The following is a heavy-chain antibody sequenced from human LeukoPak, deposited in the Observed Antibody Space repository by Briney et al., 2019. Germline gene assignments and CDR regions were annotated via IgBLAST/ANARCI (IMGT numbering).Heavy chain of an antibody. CDR2: IYNDGSST. Sequence: GGSLRLSCAASGFTFSSYWMHWVRQAPGKGLVWVSRIYNDGSSTSYADSVKGRFTISRDNSKNTLYLQMNSLRAEDTAVYYCAKGGRDYWGQGTLVTVSS. J-gene: IGHJ4*02. V-gene: IGHV3-74*01. CDR1: GFTFSSYW. CDR3: AKGGRDY.